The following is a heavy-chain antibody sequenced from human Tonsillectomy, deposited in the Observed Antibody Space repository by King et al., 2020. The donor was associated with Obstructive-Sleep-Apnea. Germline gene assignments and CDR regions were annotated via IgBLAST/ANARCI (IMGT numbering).Heavy chain of an antibody. D-gene: IGHD3-22*01. CDR2: INHSGST. V-gene: IGHV4-34*01. CDR3: ARGPMLYYDSSGYRY. CDR1: GGSFSGYY. J-gene: IGHJ4*02. Sequence: VQLQQWGAGLLKPSETLSLTCAVYGGSFSGYYWSWIRQPPGKGLEWIGEINHSGSTNYNPSLKSRVPISVDTSKNQFSLKLSSVTAADTAVYYCARGPMLYYDSSGYRYWGQGTLVTVSS.